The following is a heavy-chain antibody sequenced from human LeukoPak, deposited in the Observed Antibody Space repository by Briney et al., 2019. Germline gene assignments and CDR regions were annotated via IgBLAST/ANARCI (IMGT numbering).Heavy chain of an antibody. CDR3: ARRGMATTWDP. Sequence: SETLSLTCTVSGGSISSSSYYWGWLRQPPGKGLEWIGSIYYSGSTYYNPSLKSRVTISVDTSKNQFSLKLSSVTAADTAVYYCARRGMATTWDPWGQGTLVTVSS. J-gene: IGHJ5*02. CDR1: GGSISSSSYY. D-gene: IGHD5-24*01. CDR2: IYYSGST. V-gene: IGHV4-39*01.